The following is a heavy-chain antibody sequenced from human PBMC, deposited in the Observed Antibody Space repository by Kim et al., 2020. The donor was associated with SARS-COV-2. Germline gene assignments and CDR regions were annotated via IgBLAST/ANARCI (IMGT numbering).Heavy chain of an antibody. V-gene: IGHV6-1*01. Sequence: SQTLSLTCAISGDSVSSNSAAWNWIRQSPSRGLEWLGRTYYRSKWYNDYAVSVKSRITINPDTSKNQFSLQLNSVTPEDTAVYYCAREGPLWFGEYYYYGMDVWGQGTTVTVSS. CDR3: AREGPLWFGEYYYYGMDV. CDR1: GDSVSSNSAA. D-gene: IGHD3-10*01. CDR2: TYYRSKWYN. J-gene: IGHJ6*02.